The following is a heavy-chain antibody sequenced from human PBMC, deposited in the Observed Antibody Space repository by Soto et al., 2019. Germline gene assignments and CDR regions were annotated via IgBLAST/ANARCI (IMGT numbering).Heavy chain of an antibody. J-gene: IGHJ6*02. CDR2: IYYSGST. CDR3: ARDRTERAYYYYYGMDV. Sequence: SETLSLTCTVSGGSISSGDYYWSWIRHPPGKGLEWIGYIYYSGSTYYNPSLKSRVTISVDTSKNQFSLKLSSVTAADTAVYYCARDRTERAYYYYYGMDVWGQGTTVTVSS. CDR1: GGSISSGDYY. V-gene: IGHV4-30-4*01. D-gene: IGHD1-1*01.